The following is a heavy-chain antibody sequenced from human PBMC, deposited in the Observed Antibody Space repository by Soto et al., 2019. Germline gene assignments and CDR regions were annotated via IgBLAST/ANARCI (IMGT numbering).Heavy chain of an antibody. CDR2: ISAYNDNT. CDR3: ARDEGPYYYDSTGYIDY. V-gene: IGHV1-18*01. J-gene: IGHJ4*02. Sequence: AAVKVYCKTSDYTFSSYGINWVRQAPGQGLEWMGWISAYNDNTNFAQKLQGRVTMTTDTSTNTAYMELRSLRSDDSAVYYCARDEGPYYYDSTGYIDYWGQGTLVTVSS. D-gene: IGHD3-22*01. CDR1: DYTFSSYG.